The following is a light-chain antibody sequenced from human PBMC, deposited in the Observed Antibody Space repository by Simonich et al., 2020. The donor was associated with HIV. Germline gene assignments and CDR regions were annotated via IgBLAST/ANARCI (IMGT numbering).Light chain of an antibody. CDR1: QSVSNN. V-gene: IGKV3-15*01. CDR3: QQCNNWPWT. J-gene: IGKJ1*01. CDR2: GAS. Sequence: EIVMTQSPATLSVSPGERATLSCRASQSVSNNLAWYQQKPGQAPRLLIYGASTRATGNPARFSGSGSGTEVTLTINSLQSEDFAVYYCQQCNNWPWTFGRGTKVEIK.